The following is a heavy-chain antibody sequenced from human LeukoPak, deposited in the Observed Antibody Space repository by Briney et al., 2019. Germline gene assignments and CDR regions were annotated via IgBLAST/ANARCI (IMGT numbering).Heavy chain of an antibody. CDR1: GGSISSYY. CDR2: IYYSGST. V-gene: IGHV4-59*01. D-gene: IGHD3-10*01. Sequence: SETLSLTCTVSGGSISSYYWSWIRQPPGKGVEWIGYIYYSGSTNYNPSLKSRVTISVDTSKNQFSLKLNSVTAADTAVYYCARGKEVITMLRGLKPGYYFDYWGQGTLVTVSS. CDR3: ARGKEVITMLRGLKPGYYFDY. J-gene: IGHJ4*02.